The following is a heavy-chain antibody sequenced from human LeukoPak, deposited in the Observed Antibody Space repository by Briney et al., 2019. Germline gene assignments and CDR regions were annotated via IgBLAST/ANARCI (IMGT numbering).Heavy chain of an antibody. J-gene: IGHJ6*02. V-gene: IGHV3-23*01. Sequence: GGSLILSCAASGFTFSSYAMSWVRQAPGKGLEWVSAISGSGGSTYYADSVKGRFTISRDNSKNTLYLQMNSLRAEDTAVYYCAKHSYGHSGGMDVWGQGTTVTVSS. D-gene: IGHD5-18*01. CDR3: AKHSYGHSGGMDV. CDR1: GFTFSSYA. CDR2: ISGSGGST.